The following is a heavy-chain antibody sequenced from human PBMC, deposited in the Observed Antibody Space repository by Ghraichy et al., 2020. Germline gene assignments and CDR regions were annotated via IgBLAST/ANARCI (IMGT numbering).Heavy chain of an antibody. CDR1: GFTFSNYV. J-gene: IGHJ6*02. CDR2: ISGSGGST. CDR3: SKGIADGTSTISYYYNGMDV. D-gene: IGHD6-13*01. V-gene: IGHV3-23*01. Sequence: GGSLRLSCAASGFTFSNYVLSWVHQAPGKGLEWVSGISGSGGSTYYPDSVKGRFTISRDNSKNTLYLQMNSLRAEDTAIYYCSKGIADGTSTISYYYNGMDVWGQGTTVTVSS.